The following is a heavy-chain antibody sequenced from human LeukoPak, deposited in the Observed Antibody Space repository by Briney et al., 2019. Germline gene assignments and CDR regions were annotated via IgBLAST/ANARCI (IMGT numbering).Heavy chain of an antibody. Sequence: ASVKVSCKASGYTFTSYDINWVRQATGQGLEWMGWMNPNSGNTGFAQKFQGRVTITRNTSASTAYMELSSLRSEDTAVYYCARDLYSSGWFDYWGQGTLVTVSS. J-gene: IGHJ4*02. CDR2: MNPNSGNT. CDR1: GYTFTSYD. CDR3: ARDLYSSGWFDY. D-gene: IGHD6-19*01. V-gene: IGHV1-8*03.